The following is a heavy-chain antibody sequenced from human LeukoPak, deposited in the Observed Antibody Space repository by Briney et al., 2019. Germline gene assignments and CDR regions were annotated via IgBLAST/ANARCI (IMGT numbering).Heavy chain of an antibody. V-gene: IGHV1-69*04. J-gene: IGHJ4*02. Sequence: SVKVSCKASGGTFSSYAIRWVRQAPGQGLEWMGRIIPILGIANYAQKFQGRVTITADKSTSTAYMELSSLRSEDTAVYYCARISQYYDSSGYYYGSPQEFDYWGQGTLVTVSS. CDR2: IIPILGIA. CDR1: GGTFSSYA. CDR3: ARISQYYDSSGYYYGSPQEFDY. D-gene: IGHD3-22*01.